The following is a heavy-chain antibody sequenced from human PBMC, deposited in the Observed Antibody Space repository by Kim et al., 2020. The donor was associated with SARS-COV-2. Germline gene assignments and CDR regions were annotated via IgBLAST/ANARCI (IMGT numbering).Heavy chain of an antibody. J-gene: IGHJ6*02. CDR3: ARGYYYGSGTPAGYGMDV. CDR2: INHSGST. D-gene: IGHD3-10*01. CDR1: GGSFSGYY. V-gene: IGHV4-34*01. Sequence: SETLSLTCAVYGGSFSGYYWSWIRQPPGKGLEWIGEINHSGSTNYNPSLKSRVTISVDTSKNQFSLKLSSVTAADTAVYYCARGYYYGSGTPAGYGMDVWGQGTTVTVSS.